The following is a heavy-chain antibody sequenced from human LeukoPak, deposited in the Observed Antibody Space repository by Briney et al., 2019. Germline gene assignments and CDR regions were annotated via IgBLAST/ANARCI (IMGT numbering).Heavy chain of an antibody. D-gene: IGHD5-18*01. CDR3: ARGIQLLR. V-gene: IGHV4-34*01. Sequence: SETLSLTCVVYGGSFSGYYWSWIRQPPGKGPEWIGEINHSGSTNYNPSLKSRVTISVDTSKNQFSLKLSSVTAADTAVYYCARGIQLLRWGQGTLVTVSS. CDR2: INHSGST. CDR1: GGSFSGYY. J-gene: IGHJ4*02.